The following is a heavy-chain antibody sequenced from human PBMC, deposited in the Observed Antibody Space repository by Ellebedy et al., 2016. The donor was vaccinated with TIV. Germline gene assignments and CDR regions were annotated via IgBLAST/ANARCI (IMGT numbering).Heavy chain of an antibody. Sequence: AASVKVSCKASGYTFTGYYMHWVRQAPGQGLEWMGWINPNSGGTNYAQKFQGWVTMTRDTSISTAYMELSRLRSDDTAVYYCAIINLESLADGTNDYWGQGTLVTVSS. CDR3: AIINLESLADGTNDY. CDR2: INPNSGGT. J-gene: IGHJ4*02. V-gene: IGHV1-2*04. CDR1: GYTFTGYY. D-gene: IGHD1-26*01.